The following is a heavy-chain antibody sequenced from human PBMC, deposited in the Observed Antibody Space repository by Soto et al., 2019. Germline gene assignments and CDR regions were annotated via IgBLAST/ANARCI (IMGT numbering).Heavy chain of an antibody. CDR1: GVTVSSNY. D-gene: IGHD3-10*01. CDR3: ARDFYYHGSGTMGGYFDY. J-gene: IGHJ4*02. CDR2: IYSGGST. Sequence: EVQLVESGGGLVQPGGSLRLSCAASGVTVSSNYMSWVRQAPGKGLEWVSVIYSGGSTYYADSVKGRFTISRDNSTNTLYLQMNSLRAEYTAVYYCARDFYYHGSGTMGGYFDYWGQGTLVTVSS. V-gene: IGHV3-66*01.